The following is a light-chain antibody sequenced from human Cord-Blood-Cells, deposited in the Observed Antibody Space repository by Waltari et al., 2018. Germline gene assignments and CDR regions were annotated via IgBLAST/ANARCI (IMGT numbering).Light chain of an antibody. V-gene: IGLV2-14*01. Sequence: SALTQPASVSGSPGQSITISCTGTSSDVGGYNYVSWYQQHPGKAPKLIIYDVSNRPSGVSNRFSGSKSGNTASLTISGLQAEDEAEYYCSSYTSSSTRVVFGGGTKLTVL. CDR1: SSDVGGYNY. CDR2: DVS. CDR3: SSYTSSSTRVV. J-gene: IGLJ2*01.